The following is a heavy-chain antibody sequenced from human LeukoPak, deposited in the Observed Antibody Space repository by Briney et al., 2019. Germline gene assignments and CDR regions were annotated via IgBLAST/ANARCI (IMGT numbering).Heavy chain of an antibody. Sequence: SETLSLTCTVSGGSISSYYWSWIRQPPGKGLEWIGYIYYSGSTNYNPSLKSRVTISVDTSKNQFSLKLSSVTAADTAVYYCARGRVYGSDYWGQGTLVTVSS. J-gene: IGHJ4*02. CDR2: IYYSGST. V-gene: IGHV4-59*01. CDR1: GGSISSYY. D-gene: IGHD3-10*01. CDR3: ARGRVYGSDY.